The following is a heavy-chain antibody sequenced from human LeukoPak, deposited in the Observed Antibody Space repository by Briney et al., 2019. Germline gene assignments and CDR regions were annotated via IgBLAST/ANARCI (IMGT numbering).Heavy chain of an antibody. V-gene: IGHV3-23*01. J-gene: IGHJ4*02. CDR1: GFTFSSYA. CDR2: ISGSGGST. CDR3: AKDIMGELLSDSYFDY. Sequence: PGGSLRLSCAASGFTFSSYAMSRVRQAPGKGLEWVSAISGSGGSTYYANSVKGRFTISRDNSKNTLYLQMNSLRAEDTAVYYCAKDIMGELLSDSYFDYWGQGTLVTVSS. D-gene: IGHD3-10*01.